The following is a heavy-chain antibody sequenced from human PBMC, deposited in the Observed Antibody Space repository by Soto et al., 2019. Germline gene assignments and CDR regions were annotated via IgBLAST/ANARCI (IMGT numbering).Heavy chain of an antibody. Sequence: QVQLVESGGGVVQPGRSLRLSCAASGFTFSSYAMHWVRQAPGKGLEWVAVISYDGSNKYYADSVKGRFTISRDNSKNPLYLQMNSLRAEDTAVYYCARVFLTGTFDYWGQGTLVTVSS. D-gene: IGHD7-27*01. J-gene: IGHJ4*02. CDR3: ARVFLTGTFDY. CDR1: GFTFSSYA. V-gene: IGHV3-30-3*01. CDR2: ISYDGSNK.